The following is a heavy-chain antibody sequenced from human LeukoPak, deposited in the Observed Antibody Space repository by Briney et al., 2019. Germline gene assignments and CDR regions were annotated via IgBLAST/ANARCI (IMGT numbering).Heavy chain of an antibody. D-gene: IGHD6-13*01. J-gene: IGHJ5*02. CDR3: ARRIAAAPMSWFDP. Sequence: SQTLSLTCTVSGGSISSGSYYWSWIRQPAGKGLEWIGRIYTSGSTNYNPSLKSRGTISVDPSKNQFSLKLSSVTAADTAVYYCARRIAAAPMSWFDPWGQGTLVTVSS. CDR2: IYTSGST. CDR1: GGSISSGSYY. V-gene: IGHV4-61*02.